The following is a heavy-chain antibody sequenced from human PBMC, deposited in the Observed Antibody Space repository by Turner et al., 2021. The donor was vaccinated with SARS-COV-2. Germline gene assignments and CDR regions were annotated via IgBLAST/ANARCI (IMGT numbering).Heavy chain of an antibody. CDR3: AKEGLLVSLDY. CDR1: GFTFSSYG. Sequence: QVQLVESGGGVVQPGRCLRLSCAASGFTFSSYGMHWVRQAPGKGLEWVAVISYDGSNKYYADSVKGRFTISRDNSKNTLSLQMNSLRAEDTAVYYCAKEGLLVSLDYWGQGTPVTVSS. J-gene: IGHJ4*02. D-gene: IGHD2-15*01. V-gene: IGHV3-30*18. CDR2: ISYDGSNK.